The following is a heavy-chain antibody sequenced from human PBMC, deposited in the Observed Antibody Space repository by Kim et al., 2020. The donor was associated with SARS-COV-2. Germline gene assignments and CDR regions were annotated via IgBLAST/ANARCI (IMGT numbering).Heavy chain of an antibody. D-gene: IGHD2-8*02. J-gene: IGHJ5*02. Sequence: SHNPSHKRRVTISVDTSKNQFSLKLSSVTDATVYYCARHGCTGGVCYFDPWGQGTLVTVSS. V-gene: IGHV4-30-2*03. CDR3: ARHGCTGGVCYFDP.